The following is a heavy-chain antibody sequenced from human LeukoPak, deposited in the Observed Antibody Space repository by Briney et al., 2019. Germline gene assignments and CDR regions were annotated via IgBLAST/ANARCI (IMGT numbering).Heavy chain of an antibody. CDR3: ARGPPGYSSSWYGWFDP. D-gene: IGHD6-13*01. CDR1: GGSTSSYY. Sequence: SETLSLTCTVSGGSTSSYYWSWIRQPPGKGLEWIGYIYYSGSTNYNPSLKSRVTISVDTSKNQFSLKLSSVTAADTAVYYCARGPPGYSSSWYGWFDPWGQGTLVTVSS. CDR2: IYYSGST. V-gene: IGHV4-59*01. J-gene: IGHJ5*02.